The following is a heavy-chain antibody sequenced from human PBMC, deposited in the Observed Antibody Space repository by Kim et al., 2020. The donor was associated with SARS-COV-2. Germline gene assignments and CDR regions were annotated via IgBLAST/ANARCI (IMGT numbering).Heavy chain of an antibody. CDR3: ARDWSGY. V-gene: IGHV1-18*01. Sequence: NGNTHYAQKLQGRVTMTTDTSTSTAYMELRSLRSDDTAVYYCARDWSGYWGQGTLVTVSS. CDR2: NGNT. J-gene: IGHJ1*01. D-gene: IGHD3-3*01.